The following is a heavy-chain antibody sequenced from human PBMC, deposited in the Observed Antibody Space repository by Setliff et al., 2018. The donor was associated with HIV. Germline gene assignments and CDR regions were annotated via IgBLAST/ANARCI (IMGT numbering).Heavy chain of an antibody. CDR1: GFTFGDYA. Sequence: PGGSLRLSCTTSGFTFGDYAMSWVRQAPGKGLEWVAVVSYDGTTKHYGDSVKGRFTLSRDNSENALFLQMNSLRPEDTAVYYCARLRPYNSALDYWGQGTLVTVSS. D-gene: IGHD3-10*01. V-gene: IGHV3-30*14. J-gene: IGHJ4*02. CDR2: VSYDGTTK. CDR3: ARLRPYNSALDY.